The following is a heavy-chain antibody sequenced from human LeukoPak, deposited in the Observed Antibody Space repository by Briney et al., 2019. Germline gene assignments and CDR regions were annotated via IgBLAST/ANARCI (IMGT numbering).Heavy chain of an antibody. D-gene: IGHD4-17*01. J-gene: IGHJ4*02. V-gene: IGHV3-23*01. CDR2: ITDSGRKT. CDR1: GLTFSDYA. CDR3: AKITKATTPNY. Sequence: GGSLRLSCAASGLTFSDYAMNWVRQASGRGLEWVSGITDSGRKTYYADSVKGRFSISRDNSKNTVYLQMSDLRAEDTAVYYCAKITKATTPNYWGQGTLVTVSS.